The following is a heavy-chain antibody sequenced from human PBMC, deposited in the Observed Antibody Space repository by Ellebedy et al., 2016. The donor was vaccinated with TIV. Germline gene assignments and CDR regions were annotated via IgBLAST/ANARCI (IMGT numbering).Heavy chain of an antibody. V-gene: IGHV3-30*18. D-gene: IGHD2-2*01. CDR2: ISYDGSNK. CDR1: GFTFSSYG. CDR3: AKLGSPGYCSSTSCYPFDY. Sequence: GESLKISXAASGFTFSSYGMHWVRQAPGKGLEWVAVISYDGSNKYYAGSVKGRFTISRDNSKNTLYLQMNSLRAEDTAVYYCAKLGSPGYCSSTSCYPFDYWGQGTLVTVSS. J-gene: IGHJ4*02.